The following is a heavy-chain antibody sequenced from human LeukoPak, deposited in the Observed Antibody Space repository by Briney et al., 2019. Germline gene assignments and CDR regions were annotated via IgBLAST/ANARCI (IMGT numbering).Heavy chain of an antibody. CDR1: GFTFSSYS. CDR2: ISSSSSYI. Sequence: PGGSLRLSCAASGFTFSSYSMNWVRQAPGKGLERVSSISSSSSYIYYADSVKGRFTISRDNAKNSLYLQMNSLRAEDTAVYYCARADDTVLNKINYYGQIDYWGQGTLVTVSS. CDR3: ARADDTVLNKINYYGQIDY. D-gene: IGHD3-10*01. V-gene: IGHV3-21*01. J-gene: IGHJ4*02.